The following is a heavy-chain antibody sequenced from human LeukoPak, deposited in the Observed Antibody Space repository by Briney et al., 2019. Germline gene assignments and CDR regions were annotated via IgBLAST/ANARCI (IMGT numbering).Heavy chain of an antibody. V-gene: IGHV3-66*01. Sequence: GGSLRLSCAASGFTVSSNFMSWVRQAPGKGLEWVSIVYSGGSTYYADSVKGRFTISRDNSKNTLYLQMNSLRAEDTAVYYCATTYDFSTGRPYYYYYMDVWGKGTTVTVSS. CDR1: GFTVSSNF. CDR3: ATTYDFSTGRPYYYYYMDV. J-gene: IGHJ6*03. CDR2: VYSGGST. D-gene: IGHD3-3*01.